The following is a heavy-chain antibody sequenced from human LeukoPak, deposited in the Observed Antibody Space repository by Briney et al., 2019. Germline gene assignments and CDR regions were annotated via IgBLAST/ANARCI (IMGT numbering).Heavy chain of an antibody. Sequence: PGGSLRLSCEASGFTFSSYWMSWVRQAPGKGLEWVAHIKEDESDEYYVDSVRGRFTASRDNAKNSMNLQMNSLRVEDTAVYYCARWRGRQSEFDYWGQGTLVTVSS. J-gene: IGHJ4*02. CDR3: ARWRGRQSEFDY. D-gene: IGHD1-1*01. CDR2: IKEDESDE. CDR1: GFTFSSYW. V-gene: IGHV3-7*01.